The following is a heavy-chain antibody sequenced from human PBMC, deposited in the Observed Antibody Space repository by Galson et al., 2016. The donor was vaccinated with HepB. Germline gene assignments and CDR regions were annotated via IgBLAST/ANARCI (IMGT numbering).Heavy chain of an antibody. CDR2: INSDGSST. CDR3: AREAGGFSSNSCYGIEEAGDLPD. D-gene: IGHD2-2*01. J-gene: IGHJ4*02. CDR1: GFSVTSSY. Sequence: SLRLSCAASGFSVTSSYMSWVRQAPGEGLVWVSRINSDGSSTRYADSVKGRFTISRDNAKNTLYLQMNSLRAEDTAVYYCAREAGGFSSNSCYGIEEAGDLPDWGQGTLVTVSS. V-gene: IGHV3-74*01.